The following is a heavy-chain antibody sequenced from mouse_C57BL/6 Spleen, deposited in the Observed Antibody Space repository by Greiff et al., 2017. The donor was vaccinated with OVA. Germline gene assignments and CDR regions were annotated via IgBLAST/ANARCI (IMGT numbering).Heavy chain of an antibody. CDR2: INPSSGYT. Sequence: VQLQQSGAELVKPGASVKLSCKASGYTFTSYWMHWVKQRPGQGLEWIGYINPSSGYTKYNQKFKDKATLTADKSSSTAYMQLRSLTSADSAVYYCESRPSCGSSWVYYGYRGQGTTLTV. CDR3: ESRPSCGSSWVYYGY. CDR1: GYTFTSYW. D-gene: IGHD1-1*01. J-gene: IGHJ2*01. V-gene: IGHV1-7*01.